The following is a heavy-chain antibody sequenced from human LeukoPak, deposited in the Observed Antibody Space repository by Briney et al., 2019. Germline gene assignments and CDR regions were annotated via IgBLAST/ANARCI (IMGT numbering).Heavy chain of an antibody. CDR2: FDPEDGET. J-gene: IGHJ6*03. V-gene: IGHV1-24*01. CDR1: GYTLTELF. CDR3: ATAQDCGGDCTGYYYYYMDV. D-gene: IGHD2-21*02. Sequence: ASVKVSCKVSGYTLTELFMHWVRQAPGKGLEWMGGFDPEDGETIYAQKFQGIVTMTEDTSTDTAYMELSSLRSEDTAVYYCATAQDCGGDCTGYYYYYMDVWGKGTTVTVSS.